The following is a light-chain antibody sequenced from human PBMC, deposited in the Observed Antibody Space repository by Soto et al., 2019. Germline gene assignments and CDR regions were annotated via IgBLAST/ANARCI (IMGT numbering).Light chain of an antibody. Sequence: DLQMTQSPSTLSASVGDRVTISCRASQSINNWLAWYQQKPGKAPKVLIYDASTLESGVPSRFSGSGSGTEFTLTISSLQPDDFATYYCQQYNSFTKWTFGHGTKVDIK. CDR2: DAS. CDR3: QQYNSFTKWT. J-gene: IGKJ1*01. CDR1: QSINNW. V-gene: IGKV1-5*01.